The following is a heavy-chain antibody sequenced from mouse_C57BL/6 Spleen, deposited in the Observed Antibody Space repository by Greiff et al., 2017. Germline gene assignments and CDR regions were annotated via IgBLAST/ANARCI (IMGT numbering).Heavy chain of an antibody. D-gene: IGHD1-1*01. CDR2: ISSGSSTI. CDR3: ARSHGNPSMDY. V-gene: IGHV5-17*01. Sequence: EVKVVESGGGLVKPGGSLKLSCAASGFTFSDYGMHWVRQAPEKGLEWVAYISSGSSTIYYADTVKGRFTISRDNAKNTLFLQMTSLRSEDTAMYYCARSHGNPSMDYWGQGTSVTVSS. CDR1: GFTFSDYG. J-gene: IGHJ4*01.